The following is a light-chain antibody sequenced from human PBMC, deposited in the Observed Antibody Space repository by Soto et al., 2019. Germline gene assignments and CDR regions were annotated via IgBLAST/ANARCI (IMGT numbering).Light chain of an antibody. CDR2: DVS. CDR3: SSYTSSNTVL. V-gene: IGLV2-14*03. CDR1: SSDVGAYNY. J-gene: IGLJ2*01. Sequence: QSALTQPASVSESPGQSITISCTGTSSDVGAYNYVSWYQHYPGRAPKLMIYDVSNRPSGVSDRFSGSKSGSTASLTISGLQDEDESDYYCSSYTSSNTVLFGGGTKLTVL.